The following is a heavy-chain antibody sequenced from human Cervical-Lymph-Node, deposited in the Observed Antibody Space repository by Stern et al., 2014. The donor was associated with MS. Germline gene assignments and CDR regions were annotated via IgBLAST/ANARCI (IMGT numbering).Heavy chain of an antibody. V-gene: IGHV1-69*01. Sequence: QVQLGQSGAEVKKPGSSVKVSCKASGGTFSNYAISWVRQAPGQGLEWMGGLIPILGSPDYAQNFQARVTISADESTKTSYMELTSLRSDDTAVYYCARGPDYWNGDRFFYHGMDVWGQGTMVTVSS. CDR1: GGTFSNYA. CDR2: LIPILGSP. CDR3: ARGPDYWNGDRFFYHGMDV. D-gene: IGHD3-3*01. J-gene: IGHJ6*02.